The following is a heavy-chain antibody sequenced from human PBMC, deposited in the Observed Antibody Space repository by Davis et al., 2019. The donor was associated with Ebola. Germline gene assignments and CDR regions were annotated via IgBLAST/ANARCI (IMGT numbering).Heavy chain of an antibody. CDR3: ARDLYCSGGSCYGLDY. J-gene: IGHJ4*02. CDR1: GYTFTSYG. V-gene: IGHV1-18*01. D-gene: IGHD2-15*01. Sequence: AASVKVSCKASGYTFTSYGISWVRQAPGQGLEWTGWISAYNGNTNYAQKLQGRVTMTTDTSTSTAYMELRSLRSDDTAVYYCARDLYCSGGSCYGLDYWGQGTLVTVSS. CDR2: ISAYNGNT.